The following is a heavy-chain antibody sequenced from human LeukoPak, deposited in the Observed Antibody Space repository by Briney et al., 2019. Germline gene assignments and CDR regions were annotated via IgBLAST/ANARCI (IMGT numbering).Heavy chain of an antibody. Sequence: ASVKVSCKASGGTFSSYAISWVRQAPGQGLEWMGGIIPIFGTANYAQKFQGRVTMTEDTSTDTAYMELSSLRSEDTAVYYCATNLGGNSSSWYSLDYWGQGTLVTVSS. CDR3: ATNLGGNSSSWYSLDY. CDR1: GGTFSSYA. V-gene: IGHV1-69*06. CDR2: IIPIFGTA. D-gene: IGHD6-13*01. J-gene: IGHJ4*02.